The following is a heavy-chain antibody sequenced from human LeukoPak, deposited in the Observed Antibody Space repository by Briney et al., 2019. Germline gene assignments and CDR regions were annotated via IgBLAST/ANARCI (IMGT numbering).Heavy chain of an antibody. J-gene: IGHJ4*02. CDR1: GGSFSGYY. D-gene: IGHD3-16*02. CDR3: ERGQVVQDY. V-gene: IGHV4-34*01. Sequence: SETLSLTCAVYGGSFSGYYWSWIRQPPGKGLEWIGEINHSGSTNYNPSLKSRVTISVDTSKNQFSLKLSSVTAADTAVYYCERGQVVQDYWGQGTLVTVSS. CDR2: INHSGST.